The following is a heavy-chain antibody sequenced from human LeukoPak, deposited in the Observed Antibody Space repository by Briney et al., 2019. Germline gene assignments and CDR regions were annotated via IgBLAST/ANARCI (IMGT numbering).Heavy chain of an antibody. V-gene: IGHV1-18*01. Sequence: ASVKVSCKSSGFTFINSRITWVRQAPGQGLEWMGWINANYGNTHSVEEFEDSVAMTRDTSTNTVYMELRNLTSDHTAVYYCARVAGGTYYYFDVWGRGTLVSAS. CDR2: INANYGNT. J-gene: IGHJ4*02. CDR1: GFTFINSR. D-gene: IGHD1-26*01. CDR3: ARVAGGTYYYFDV.